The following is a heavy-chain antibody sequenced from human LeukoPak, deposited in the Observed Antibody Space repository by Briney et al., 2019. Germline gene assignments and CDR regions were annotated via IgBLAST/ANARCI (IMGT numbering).Heavy chain of an antibody. Sequence: ASVKVSCKASGYTFTSYAMHWVRQAPGQRLEWMGWINAGNGNTKYSQKFQGRVTITRDTSASTAYMELSSLRSEDTAVYYCARLYGYYDSSGYYLDYWGQGTLVTVSS. CDR1: GYTFTSYA. CDR3: ARLYGYYDSSGYYLDY. V-gene: IGHV1-3*01. D-gene: IGHD3-22*01. J-gene: IGHJ4*02. CDR2: INAGNGNT.